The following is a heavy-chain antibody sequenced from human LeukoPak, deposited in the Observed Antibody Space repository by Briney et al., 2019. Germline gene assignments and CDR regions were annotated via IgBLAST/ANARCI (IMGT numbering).Heavy chain of an antibody. J-gene: IGHJ6*02. V-gene: IGHV3-30*18. Sequence: GRSLRLSCAASGFTFSSYGMHWVRQAPGKGLGWVAVISYDGSNKYYADSVKGRFTITRDNSKNTLYLQMNSLRAEDTAVYYFAKGGFSSTSCYAMRGYYYYGMDVWGQGTTVTVSS. CDR3: AKGGFSSTSCYAMRGYYYYGMDV. CDR2: ISYDGSNK. D-gene: IGHD2-2*01. CDR1: GFTFSSYG.